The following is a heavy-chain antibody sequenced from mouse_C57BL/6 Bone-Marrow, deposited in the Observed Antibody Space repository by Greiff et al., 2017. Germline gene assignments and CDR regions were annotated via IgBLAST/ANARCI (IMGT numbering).Heavy chain of an antibody. J-gene: IGHJ3*01. D-gene: IGHD2-3*01. CDR2: IHPSDSST. Sequence: VQLQQPGAELVKPGSSVKLSCKASGYTFTSYWMHWVKQRPGQGLEWIGMIHPSDSSTNYNQKFKSKATLTVDKSSSTAYMQLSSLTSEDSAVYYCIYDGYYRGIFAYWGQGTLVTGSA. CDR3: IYDGYYRGIFAY. CDR1: GYTFTSYW. V-gene: IGHV1-64*01.